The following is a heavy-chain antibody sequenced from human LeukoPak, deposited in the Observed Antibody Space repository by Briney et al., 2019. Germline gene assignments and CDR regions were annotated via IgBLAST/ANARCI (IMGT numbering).Heavy chain of an antibody. CDR3: ARGYLVGYYDSNGYYYYFDY. CDR1: GGSFSGYY. J-gene: IGHJ4*02. D-gene: IGHD3-22*01. CDR2: INHSGST. Sequence: SETLSLTCAVYGGSFSGYYWSWIRQPPGKGLEWIGEINHSGSTNYNPSLKSRVTISVDTSKNQFSLKLSSVTAADTAVYYCARGYLVGYYDSNGYYYYFDYWGQGALVTVSS. V-gene: IGHV4-34*01.